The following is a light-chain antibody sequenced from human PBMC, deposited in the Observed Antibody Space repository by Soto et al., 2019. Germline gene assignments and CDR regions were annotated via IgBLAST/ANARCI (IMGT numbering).Light chain of an antibody. V-gene: IGKV3-20*01. CDR3: RQYGNSPWMYT. Sequence: IELTQSPDTLSLSPGERATLSCRASQTVSRDYLAWYQQKPGQAPRLLLYAASTRATGIPDRLSGSGSGIDFTLTVTKLEPEDFGMYYCRQYGNSPWMYTFGRGTKVEIK. CDR2: AAS. J-gene: IGKJ2*01. CDR1: QTVSRDY.